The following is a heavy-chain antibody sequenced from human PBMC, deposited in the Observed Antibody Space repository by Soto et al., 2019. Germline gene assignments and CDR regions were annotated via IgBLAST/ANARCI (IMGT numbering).Heavy chain of an antibody. CDR3: ARRRVYDDAFDI. V-gene: IGHV4-59*01. D-gene: IGHD3-16*01. J-gene: IGHJ3*02. CDR1: GDSISNYY. Sequence: SETLSLTCNVSGDSISNYYLSWIRQPPGKGLEWIGYIYYSGSTNYNPSLKSRVTISLDTSKNQFSLKLSSVTAADTAVYYCARRRVYDDAFDIWGQGTMVTVSS. CDR2: IYYSGST.